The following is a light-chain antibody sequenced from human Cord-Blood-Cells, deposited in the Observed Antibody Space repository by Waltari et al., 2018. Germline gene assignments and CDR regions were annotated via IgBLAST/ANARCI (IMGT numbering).Light chain of an antibody. CDR2: DVS. J-gene: IGLJ3*02. CDR1: SSDVGGYNY. Sequence: QSALTQPASVSGSPGQSITIPCPGTSSDVGGYNYVYWYQQHPGKAPKLMIYDVSKRPSGVSNRFSGSKSGNTASLTISGLQAEDEADYYCSSYTSSSTLVFGGGTKLTVL. CDR3: SSYTSSSTLV. V-gene: IGLV2-14*01.